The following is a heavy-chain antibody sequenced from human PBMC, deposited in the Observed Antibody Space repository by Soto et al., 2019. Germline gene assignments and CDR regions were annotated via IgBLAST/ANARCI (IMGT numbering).Heavy chain of an antibody. V-gene: IGHV4-39*01. CDR2: IYRSGAT. J-gene: IGHJ4*02. D-gene: IGHD6-6*01. Sequence: QLQLQESGPGLVKPSETLSLICTVSGGSISSSSDWWGWVRQPPGKGLEWIAGIYRSGATYHNPYLNSRVTVFVDSSKTQFSLKVTSVTAADTAGYYCARLAGSSFFTYWGQGTLVTVSS. CDR1: GGSISSSSDW. CDR3: ARLAGSSFFTY.